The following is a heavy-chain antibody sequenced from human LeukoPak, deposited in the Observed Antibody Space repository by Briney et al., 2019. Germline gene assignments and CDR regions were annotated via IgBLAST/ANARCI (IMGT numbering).Heavy chain of an antibody. CDR2: MNPNSGNT. D-gene: IGHD2-21*01. Sequence: ASVKVSCKASGYTFTGYYMHWVRQAPGQGLEWMGWMNPNSGNTGYAQKFQGRVTITRNTSISTAYMELSSLRSEDTAVYYCARGPPYCGGDCYVDVWGKGTTVTVSS. CDR3: ARGPPYCGGDCYVDV. J-gene: IGHJ6*03. V-gene: IGHV1-8*03. CDR1: GYTFTGYY.